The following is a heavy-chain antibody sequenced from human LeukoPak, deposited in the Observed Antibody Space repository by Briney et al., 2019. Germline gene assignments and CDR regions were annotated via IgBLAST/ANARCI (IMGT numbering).Heavy chain of an antibody. J-gene: IGHJ6*03. CDR2: IYYSGST. CDR1: GGSISSSSYY. D-gene: IGHD3-3*01. Sequence: PSETLSLTCTVSGGSISSSSYYWGWIRQPPGKGLEWIGSIYYSGSTYYNPSLKSRVTISVDTSKNQFSLKLSSVTAADTAVYYCARAARPEDQSGYLYYYYMDVWGKGTTVTVSS. V-gene: IGHV4-39*07. CDR3: ARAARPEDQSGYLYYYYMDV.